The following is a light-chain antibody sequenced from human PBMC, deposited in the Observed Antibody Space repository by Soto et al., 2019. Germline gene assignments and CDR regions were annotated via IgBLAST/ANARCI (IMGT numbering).Light chain of an antibody. V-gene: IGLV1-44*01. CDR1: TSNIGTNT. CDR2: NNN. CDR3: AGWDDSLNGPTWV. J-gene: IGLJ3*02. Sequence: QSVLTQPPSASGTPGQRVTISCSGSTSNIGTNTVYWYQQLPGTAPKLLIYNNNQRPSGVPDRFSGSKSGTSASLAISGLQSEDEADYYCAGWDDSLNGPTWVFGGGTQLTVL.